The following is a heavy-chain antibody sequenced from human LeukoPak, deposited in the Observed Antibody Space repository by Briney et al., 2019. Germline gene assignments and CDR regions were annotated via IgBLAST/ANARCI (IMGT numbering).Heavy chain of an antibody. D-gene: IGHD2-8*01. Sequence: GGSMRLSCAASGFTFSSYSMNWVRQAPGKGLEWVSSISSSSSYIYYADSVKGRFTISRDNAKNSLYLQMNSLRAEDTAVYYCARVLEQLMAFGWGQGTLVTVSS. CDR2: ISSSSSYI. CDR3: ARVLEQLMAFG. J-gene: IGHJ4*02. CDR1: GFTFSSYS. V-gene: IGHV3-21*01.